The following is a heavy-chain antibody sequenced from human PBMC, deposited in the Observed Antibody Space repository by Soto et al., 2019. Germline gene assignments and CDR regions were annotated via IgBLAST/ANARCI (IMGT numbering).Heavy chain of an antibody. Sequence: SETLSLTCAVYGGSFSGYYWSWIRQPPGKGLEWIGEINHSGSTNYNPSLKSRVTISVDTSKNQFSLKLSSVTAADKAVYYCARGAARPGNWGQGTLVTVSS. CDR1: GGSFSGYY. D-gene: IGHD6-6*01. V-gene: IGHV4-34*01. CDR3: ARGAARPGN. CDR2: INHSGST. J-gene: IGHJ4*02.